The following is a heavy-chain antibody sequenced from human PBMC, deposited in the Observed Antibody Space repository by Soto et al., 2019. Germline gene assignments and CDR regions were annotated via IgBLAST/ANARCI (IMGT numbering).Heavy chain of an antibody. CDR3: ASDSKSSVSLDP. CDR1: GYSFTDYH. J-gene: IGHJ5*02. D-gene: IGHD6-19*01. Sequence: ASVKVSCKASGYSFTDYHIHWVRQAPGQGLEWLGRINPKSGGTSTAQKFQGWVTMTTDTSISTASMELTRLTSDDTAIYYCASDSKSSVSLDPWGQGTLVTVSS. CDR2: INPKSGGT. V-gene: IGHV1-2*04.